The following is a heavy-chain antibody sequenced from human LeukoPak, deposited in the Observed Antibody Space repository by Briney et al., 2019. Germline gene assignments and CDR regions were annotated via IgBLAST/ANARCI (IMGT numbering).Heavy chain of an antibody. J-gene: IGHJ4*02. CDR2: INPNSGGT. D-gene: IGHD2-2*01. CDR3: ARDPCEFRSCYSPYYFDY. Sequence: ASVKVSCKASGYTFTGYYMHWVRQAPGQGLEWMGWINPNSGGTNYAQKFQGRVTMTRDTSISTAYMELSRLRSDDTAVYYCARDPCEFRSCYSPYYFDYWGQGTLVIVSS. V-gene: IGHV1-2*02. CDR1: GYTFTGYY.